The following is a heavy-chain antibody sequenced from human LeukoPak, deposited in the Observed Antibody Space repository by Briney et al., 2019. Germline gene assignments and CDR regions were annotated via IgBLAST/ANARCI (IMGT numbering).Heavy chain of an antibody. V-gene: IGHV3-23*01. J-gene: IGHJ4*02. D-gene: IGHD6-13*01. CDR1: GFTFSSYA. CDR3: AKDKAFGRAAAEVGGDY. CDR2: ISGSGGGT. Sequence: GGSLRLSCAASGFTFSSYAMSWVRQAPGKGLEWVSAISGSGGGTYYADSVKGRFTISRDNSKNTLYLQMNSLRAEDTAVYYCAKDKAFGRAAAEVGGDYWGQGTLVTVSS.